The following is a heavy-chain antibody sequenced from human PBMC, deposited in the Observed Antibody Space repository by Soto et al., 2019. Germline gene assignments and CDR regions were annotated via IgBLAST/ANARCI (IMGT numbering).Heavy chain of an antibody. CDR1: GGTFSNYG. J-gene: IGHJ6*02. CDR2: IVPIFGA. CDR3: ASGGSDNDGSGYYQGHV. Sequence: QVQLVQSGAEVKKPGSSVKVSCKSSGGTFSNYGFSWVRQAPGQGLECMGVIVPIFGAEHPQKFQGRVAIAADESTNTVCMELRGLRSEDTAVYYGASGGSDNDGSGYYQGHVWGQGTTVTVSS. V-gene: IGHV1-69*12. D-gene: IGHD3-22*01.